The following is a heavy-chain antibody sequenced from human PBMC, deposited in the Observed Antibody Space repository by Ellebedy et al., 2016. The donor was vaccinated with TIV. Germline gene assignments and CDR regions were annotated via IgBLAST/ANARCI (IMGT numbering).Heavy chain of an antibody. V-gene: IGHV3-49*03. D-gene: IGHD2-21*02. Sequence: GESLKISCTASGFTFGDYAMSWFRQAPGKGLEWVGFIRSKAYGGTTEYAASVKGRFTISRDDSKSIAYLQMNSLKTEDTAVYYCTRDPIVVVTAGQDAFDIWGQGTMVTVSS. CDR3: TRDPIVVVTAGQDAFDI. J-gene: IGHJ3*02. CDR2: IRSKAYGGTT. CDR1: GFTFGDYA.